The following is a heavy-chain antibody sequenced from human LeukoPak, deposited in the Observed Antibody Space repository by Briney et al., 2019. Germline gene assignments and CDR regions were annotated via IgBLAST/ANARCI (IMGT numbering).Heavy chain of an antibody. J-gene: IGHJ5*02. Sequence: KPSETLSLTCAVYGGSFSGYYWSWIRQPPGKGLEWIGEINHSGSTNYNPSLKSRVTISVDTSKNQFSLKLSSVTAADTAVYYCARRPRSIAAAPFDPWGQGTLVTVSS. V-gene: IGHV4-34*01. CDR1: GGSFSGYY. CDR2: INHSGST. D-gene: IGHD6-13*01. CDR3: ARRPRSIAAAPFDP.